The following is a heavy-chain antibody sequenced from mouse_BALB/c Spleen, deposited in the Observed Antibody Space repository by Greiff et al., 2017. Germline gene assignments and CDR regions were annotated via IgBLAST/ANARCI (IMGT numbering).Heavy chain of an antibody. J-gene: IGHJ3*01. D-gene: IGHD1-1*01. Sequence: EVQLQQSGAELVRSGASVKLSCTASGFNIKDYYMPWVKQRPEQGLEWIGWIDPENGDTEYAPKFQGKATMTADTSSNTAYLQLSSLTSEDTAVYYCNAYGSSPLDAYWGQGTLVTVSA. V-gene: IGHV14-4*02. CDR2: IDPENGDT. CDR1: GFNIKDYY. CDR3: NAYGSSPLDAY.